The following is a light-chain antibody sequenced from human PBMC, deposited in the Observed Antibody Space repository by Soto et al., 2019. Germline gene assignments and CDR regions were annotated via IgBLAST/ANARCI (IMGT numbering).Light chain of an antibody. CDR1: QSMSSW. J-gene: IGKJ5*01. Sequence: DIQMTQSPAPLSASVGDRVTIICRASQSMSSWLAWYQQKPGKATNLLIYKASSLESGVPSRSSGSGSGTEFPLTISSLQHDEVVDYYCQQYNSYPITVGQGTRLEIK. CDR2: KAS. CDR3: QQYNSYPIT. V-gene: IGKV1-5*03.